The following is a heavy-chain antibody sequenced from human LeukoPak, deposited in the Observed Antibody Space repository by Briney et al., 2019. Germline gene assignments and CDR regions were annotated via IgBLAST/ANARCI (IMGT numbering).Heavy chain of an antibody. J-gene: IGHJ4*02. V-gene: IGHV3-43*01. CDR3: AKDTGYSSSWNFDY. CDR2: ISWDGGST. D-gene: IGHD6-13*01. Sequence: PGGSLRLSCAASRFTFSSYSMNWVRQAPGKGLEWVSLISWDGGSTYYADSVKGRFTISRDNSKNSLYLRMNSLRTEDTALYYCAKDTGYSSSWNFDYWGQGTLVTVSS. CDR1: RFTFSSYS.